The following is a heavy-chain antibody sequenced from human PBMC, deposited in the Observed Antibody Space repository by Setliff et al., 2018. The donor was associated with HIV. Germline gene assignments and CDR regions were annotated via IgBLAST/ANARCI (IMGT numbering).Heavy chain of an antibody. CDR3: VREARGGYFDC. Sequence: ASVKVSCKSSGHTFTSYYIHWVRQAPGQGLEWMGIVIPSTGDTNYAQNFQGRVTMTRDTSTNTVYMDLSSLKSEDTAVYYCVREARGGYFDCWGQGTPVTVSS. V-gene: IGHV1-46*01. J-gene: IGHJ4*02. D-gene: IGHD2-15*01. CDR2: VIPSTGDT. CDR1: GHTFTSYY.